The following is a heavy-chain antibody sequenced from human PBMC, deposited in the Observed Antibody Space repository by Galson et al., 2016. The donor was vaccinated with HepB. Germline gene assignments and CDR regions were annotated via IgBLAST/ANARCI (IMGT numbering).Heavy chain of an antibody. CDR3: ARDRASWDAQNTGNYDY. D-gene: IGHD3-22*01. J-gene: IGHJ6*04. Sequence: CAISGDSVSSINAAWNWIRQSPSRSLEWLGRTYYRSKWYYDYAVSVKSRMTINPDTSKNQLSLHLKSVTPDDTAVYYCARDRASWDAQNTGNYDYWGKGTTVTVSS. V-gene: IGHV6-1*01. CDR2: TYYRSKWYY. CDR1: GDSVSSINAA.